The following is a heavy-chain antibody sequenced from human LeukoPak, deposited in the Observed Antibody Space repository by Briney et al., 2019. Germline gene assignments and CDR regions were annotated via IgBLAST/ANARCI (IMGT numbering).Heavy chain of an antibody. CDR1: GGSFSGYY. J-gene: IGHJ6*03. CDR3: ARGYCSSTSCYTYYYYYYMDV. V-gene: IGHV4-34*01. CDR2: INHSGST. D-gene: IGHD2-2*01. Sequence: SETLSLTCAVYGGSFSGYYWSWIRQPPGKGLEWIGEINHSGSTNYNPSPKSRVTISVDTSKNQFSLKLSSVTAADTAVYYCARGYCSSTSCYTYYYYYYMDVWGKGTTVTVSS.